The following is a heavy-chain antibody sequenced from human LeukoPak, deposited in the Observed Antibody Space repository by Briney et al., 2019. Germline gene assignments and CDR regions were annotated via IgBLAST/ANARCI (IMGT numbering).Heavy chain of an antibody. CDR3: ASCTSSGYRIYYYYYYMDV. V-gene: IGHV1-69*05. D-gene: IGHD3-22*01. J-gene: IGHJ6*03. Sequence: GASVKVSWKASGGTFSSYAISWVRQAPGQGLEWMGGIIPIFGTANYAQKFQGRVTITTDESTSTAYMELSSLRSEDTAVYYCASCTSSGYRIYYYYYYMDVWGKGTTVTVSS. CDR2: IIPIFGTA. CDR1: GGTFSSYA.